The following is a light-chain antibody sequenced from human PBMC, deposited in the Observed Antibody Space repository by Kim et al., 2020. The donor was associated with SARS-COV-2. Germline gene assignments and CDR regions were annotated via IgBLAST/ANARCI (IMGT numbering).Light chain of an antibody. CDR2: ENN. V-gene: IGLV6-57*02. CDR3: QSDHSSNPWV. Sequence: KTGTITCAGSSGSSAGNDVQWYQQHPRSAPTTVIYENNQRRSGVPDRFSGSIDSSSNSAALISAGLKAEEEADYYCQSDHSSNPWVFGGGTKLTVL. CDR1: SGSSAGND. J-gene: IGLJ3*02.